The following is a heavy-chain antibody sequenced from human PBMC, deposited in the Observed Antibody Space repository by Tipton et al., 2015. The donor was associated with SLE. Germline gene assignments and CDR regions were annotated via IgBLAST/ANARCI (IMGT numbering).Heavy chain of an antibody. CDR2: MNPNSGNT. D-gene: IGHD2-2*01. Sequence: QSGAEVKKPGSSVKVSCKASGGTFSSYDINWVRQATGQGLEWMGWMNPNSGNTGYAQKFQGRVTMTRNTSISTAYMELSSLRSEDTAVYYCARGEPPPASFFGCWGQGTLVTVSS. J-gene: IGHJ4*02. CDR1: GGTFSSYD. CDR3: ARGEPPPASFFGC. V-gene: IGHV1-8*02.